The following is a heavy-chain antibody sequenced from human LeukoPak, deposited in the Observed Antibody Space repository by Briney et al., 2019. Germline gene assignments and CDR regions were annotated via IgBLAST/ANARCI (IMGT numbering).Heavy chain of an antibody. CDR2: ISGSGGST. CDR1: GFIFSSYA. J-gene: IGHJ4*02. Sequence: GGSLRLSCAASGFIFSSYAMIWVRQAPGKVLEWVSGISGSGGSTNYADSVKGRFTISRDNSKNTMYVQMNSLRAEDTALYYCAKRGSAWSFDYWGQGTLVIVSS. V-gene: IGHV3-23*01. CDR3: AKRGSAWSFDY. D-gene: IGHD6-19*01.